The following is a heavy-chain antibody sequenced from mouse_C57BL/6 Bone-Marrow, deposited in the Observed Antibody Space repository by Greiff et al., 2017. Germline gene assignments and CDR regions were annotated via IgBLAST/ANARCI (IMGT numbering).Heavy chain of an antibody. CDR2: IDPSDSYT. D-gene: IGHD1-1*01. Sequence: VQLQQPGAELVMPGASVKLSCKASGYTFTSYWMHWVKQRPGQGLEWIGEIDPSDSYTNYNQKFKGKYTLTVDKSSSTAYMQLSSLTSEDSAVYYCGREWGITTVVASDWYFDVWGTGTTVTVSS. CDR1: GYTFTSYW. V-gene: IGHV1-69*01. CDR3: GREWGITTVVASDWYFDV. J-gene: IGHJ1*03.